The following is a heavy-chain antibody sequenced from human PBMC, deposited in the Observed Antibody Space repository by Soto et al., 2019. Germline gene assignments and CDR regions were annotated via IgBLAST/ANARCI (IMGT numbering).Heavy chain of an antibody. Sequence: QVQLQQWGVGLFKPSETLSLTCAVYGGSFSGYYWSWIRQPPGKGLEWIGEINHSGSTNYNPSLKSRVTISVDTSKNQFSLKLSSVTAADTAVYYCARGLRSSSARGSFDYWGQGTLVTVSS. CDR2: INHSGST. J-gene: IGHJ4*02. D-gene: IGHD6-13*01. CDR1: GGSFSGYY. V-gene: IGHV4-34*01. CDR3: ARGLRSSSARGSFDY.